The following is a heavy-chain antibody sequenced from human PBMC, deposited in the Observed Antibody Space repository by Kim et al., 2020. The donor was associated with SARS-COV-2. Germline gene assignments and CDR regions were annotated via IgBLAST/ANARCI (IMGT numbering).Heavy chain of an antibody. J-gene: IGHJ3*02. CDR1: GGSFSGYY. CDR2: INHSGST. Sequence: SETLSLTCAVYGGSFSGYYWSWIRQPPGKGLEWIGEINHSGSTNYNPSLKSRVTISVDTSKNQFSLKLSSVTAADTAVYYCASAYQEVDTAMVIGAFDIWGQGTMVTVSS. CDR3: ASAYQEVDTAMVIGAFDI. D-gene: IGHD5-18*01. V-gene: IGHV4-34*01.